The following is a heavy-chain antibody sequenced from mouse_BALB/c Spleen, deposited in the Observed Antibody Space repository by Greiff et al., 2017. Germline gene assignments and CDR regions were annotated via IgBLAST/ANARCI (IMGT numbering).Heavy chain of an antibody. CDR1: GYTFTSYT. J-gene: IGHJ3*01. CDR2: INPSSGYT. V-gene: IGHV1-4*01. CDR3: ARGYGNYPFAY. Sequence: VKLVESGAELARPGASVKMSCKASGYTFTSYTMHWVKQRPGQGLEWIGYINPSSGYTNYNQKFKDKATLTADKSSSTAYMQLSSLTSEDSAVYYCARGYGNYPFAYWGQGTLVTVSA. D-gene: IGHD2-10*02.